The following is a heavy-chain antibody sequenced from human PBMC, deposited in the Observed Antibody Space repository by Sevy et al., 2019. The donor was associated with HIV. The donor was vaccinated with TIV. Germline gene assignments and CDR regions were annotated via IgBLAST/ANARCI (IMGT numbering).Heavy chain of an antibody. Sequence: GGSLRLSCAASGFTLSSYGMHWVRQAPGKGLEWVAVIWYDGSNKYYADSMKGRFTISRDNSKNTLYLQMNSLRAEDTAVYYCARDGYSSGWVGSFDYWGQGTLVTVSS. D-gene: IGHD6-19*01. CDR3: ARDGYSSGWVGSFDY. J-gene: IGHJ4*02. V-gene: IGHV3-33*01. CDR1: GFTLSSYG. CDR2: IWYDGSNK.